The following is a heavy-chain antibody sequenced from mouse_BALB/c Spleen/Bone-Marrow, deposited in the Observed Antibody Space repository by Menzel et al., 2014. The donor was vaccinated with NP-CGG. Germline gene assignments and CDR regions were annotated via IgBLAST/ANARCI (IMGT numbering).Heavy chain of an antibody. Sequence: VQLVESGPGLVAPSQSLSIACTVSGFSLTGYGVNWVRQPPGKGLEWLGIIWGDGRTGYNSALKCRLSINKDNSKSQDFLKMNSLQTDDPARYYRARGEDYDDYYAMDYWGQGTSVTVSS. D-gene: IGHD2-4*01. CDR2: IWGDGRT. V-gene: IGHV2-6-7*01. CDR3: ARGEDYDDYYAMDY. CDR1: GFSLTGYG. J-gene: IGHJ4*01.